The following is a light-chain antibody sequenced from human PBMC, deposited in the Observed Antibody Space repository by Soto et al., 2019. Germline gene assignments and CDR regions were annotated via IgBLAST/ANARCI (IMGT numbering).Light chain of an antibody. CDR1: QSVRSN. Sequence: EIVMTQSPATLSVSPGERATLSCRASQSVRSNLAWYQQKPGQAPRLLIYDTSTRATDIPARFSGSGSGTEFTLTISNLQSEDFAVYYCQQYNEWPPLTFGGGTKVDIK. V-gene: IGKV3-15*01. CDR3: QQYNEWPPLT. CDR2: DTS. J-gene: IGKJ4*01.